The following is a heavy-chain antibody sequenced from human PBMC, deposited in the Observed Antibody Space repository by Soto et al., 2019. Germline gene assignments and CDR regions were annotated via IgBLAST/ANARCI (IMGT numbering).Heavy chain of an antibody. CDR3: ATRQWVGYYGMDV. Sequence: ASVKVSCKASGYTSTSYAMHWVRQAPGQRLEWMGWINAGNGNTKYSQKFQGRVTITRDTSASTAYMELSSLRSDDTAVYYCATRQWVGYYGMDVWGQGTTVTVSS. J-gene: IGHJ6*02. CDR1: GYTSTSYA. D-gene: IGHD6-19*01. CDR2: INAGNGNT. V-gene: IGHV1-3*01.